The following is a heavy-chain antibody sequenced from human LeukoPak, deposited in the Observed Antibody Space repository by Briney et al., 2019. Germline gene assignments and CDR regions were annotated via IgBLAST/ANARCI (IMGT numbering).Heavy chain of an antibody. Sequence: GGSLRLSCAASGFTFSSYAMSWVRQAPGKGLEWVSAIGGSGGSTYYADSVKGRFTISRDNSRDTLYLQMHSLRAEDTAVYYCAKGYYDYVWGSYYFDYWGQGTLVTVSS. J-gene: IGHJ4*02. D-gene: IGHD3-16*01. CDR2: IGGSGGST. CDR3: AKGYYDYVWGSYYFDY. CDR1: GFTFSSYA. V-gene: IGHV3-23*01.